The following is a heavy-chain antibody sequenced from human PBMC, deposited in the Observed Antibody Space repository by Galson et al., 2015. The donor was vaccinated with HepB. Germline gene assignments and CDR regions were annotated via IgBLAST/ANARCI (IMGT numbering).Heavy chain of an antibody. D-gene: IGHD3/OR15-3a*01. CDR1: GFTFSSYS. Sequence: LRLSCAASGFTFSSYSMNWVRQAPGKGLEWVSYISSSSSTIYYADSVKGRFTISRDNAKNSLYLQMNSLRAEDTAVYYCARVFKRFWTTFDYWGQGTLVTVSS. CDR2: ISSSSSTI. J-gene: IGHJ4*02. CDR3: ARVFKRFWTTFDY. V-gene: IGHV3-48*04.